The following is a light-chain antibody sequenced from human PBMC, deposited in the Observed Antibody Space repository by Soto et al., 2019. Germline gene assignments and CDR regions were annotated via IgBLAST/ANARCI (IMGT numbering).Light chain of an antibody. J-gene: IGKJ5*01. CDR2: KAS. CDR3: QQYHGFPIT. CDR1: QSIISW. V-gene: IGKV1-5*03. Sequence: DIQMTQSPSTLSASVGDRVTITCRASQSIISWLAWYQQRPGKAPNLLIYKASSLESGAPSRFSGSGSGTEFTLTISSLQPDDSATYYCQQYHGFPITFGQGTRLEIK.